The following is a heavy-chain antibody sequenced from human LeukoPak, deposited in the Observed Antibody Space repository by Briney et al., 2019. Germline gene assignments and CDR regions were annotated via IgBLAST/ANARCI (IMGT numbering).Heavy chain of an antibody. CDR2: IWYDGSNK. V-gene: IGHV3-33*01. CDR3: AWGIAAAGRRGAFDI. J-gene: IGHJ3*02. Sequence: PGRSLRLSCAASGFTFSSYGMHWVRQAPGKGLEWVAVIWYDGSNKYYADSVKGRFTISRDKSKNTLYLQMNSLRAEDTAVYYCAWGIAAAGRRGAFDIWGQGTMVTVSS. D-gene: IGHD6-13*01. CDR1: GFTFSSYG.